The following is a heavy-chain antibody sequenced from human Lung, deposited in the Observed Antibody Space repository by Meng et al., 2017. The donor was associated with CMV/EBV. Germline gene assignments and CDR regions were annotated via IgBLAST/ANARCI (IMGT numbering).Heavy chain of an antibody. CDR3: ARDHRAGRWLQLGYYDY. CDR2: ISYDGNNG. Sequence: SXKISXTASRFNFNTYAMHWVRQAPGKGLEWVALISYDGNNGHYADSMKGRFTISRDNAKNTLYLEMNSLRAEDTAVYYCARDHRAGRWLQLGYYDYWGQGTXVTVSS. V-gene: IGHV3-30*03. J-gene: IGHJ4*02. CDR1: RFNFNTYA. D-gene: IGHD5-24*01.